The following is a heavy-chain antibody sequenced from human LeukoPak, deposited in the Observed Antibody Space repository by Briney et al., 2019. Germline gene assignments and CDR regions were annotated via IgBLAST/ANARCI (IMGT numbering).Heavy chain of an antibody. CDR1: GGSFSGYY. CDR2: INHSGST. D-gene: IGHD2-2*01. V-gene: IGHV4-34*01. CDR3: ARGRAVPAAAPYTWFDP. J-gene: IGHJ5*02. Sequence: SDTLSLTCAVYGGSFSGYYWSGIRQPPGKGLEWMGEINHSGSTNYNPSLKSRVTISIDTSKNQFSLKLSSVTADDTAMYYCARGRAVPAAAPYTWFDPWGQGTLVTVSS.